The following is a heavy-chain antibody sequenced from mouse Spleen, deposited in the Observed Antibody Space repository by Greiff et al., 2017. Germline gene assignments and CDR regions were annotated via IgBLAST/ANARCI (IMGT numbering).Heavy chain of an antibody. D-gene: IGHD2-3*01. CDR3: ARSDDGSWFAY. CDR1: GYTFTSYW. V-gene: IGHV1-52*01. J-gene: IGHJ3*01. Sequence: QVQLQQPGAELVRPGSSVKLSCKASGYTFTSYWMHWVKQRPIQGLEWIGNIDPSDSETHYNQKFKDKATLTVDKSSSTAYMQLSSLTSEDSAVYYCARSDDGSWFAYWGQGTLVTVSA. CDR2: IDPSDSET.